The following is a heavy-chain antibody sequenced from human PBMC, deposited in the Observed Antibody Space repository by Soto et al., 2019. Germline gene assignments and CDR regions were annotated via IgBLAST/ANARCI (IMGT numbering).Heavy chain of an antibody. CDR1: GHSISADY. Sequence: QVQLQESGPGLVKASETLSLSCTVSGHSISADYWSWIRQPAGKRLEWIGRVDASGNTNYNPSLRSRVTMSVDTLKNQFFLKVRSVTAADTAMYFCARDVGGSVVPHWFDPWGQGALVTVSS. J-gene: IGHJ5*02. D-gene: IGHD3-22*01. CDR3: ARDVGGSVVPHWFDP. CDR2: VDASGNT. V-gene: IGHV4-4*07.